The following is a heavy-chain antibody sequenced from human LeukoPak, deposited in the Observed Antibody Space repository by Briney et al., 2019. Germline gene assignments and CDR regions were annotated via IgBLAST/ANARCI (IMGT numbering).Heavy chain of an antibody. CDR2: IGIRGDT. CDR3: TRGGIQVSGIDEFDY. D-gene: IGHD6-19*01. Sequence: GGSLRLSCAASRFTFIDYDMHWVRQVIGKGLEWVSAIGIRGDTHYSGSVKGRFTISRENAESSLYLQMNSLRAEDTAVYYCTRGGIQVSGIDEFDYWGQGTLVTVSS. J-gene: IGHJ4*02. V-gene: IGHV3-13*01. CDR1: RFTFIDYD.